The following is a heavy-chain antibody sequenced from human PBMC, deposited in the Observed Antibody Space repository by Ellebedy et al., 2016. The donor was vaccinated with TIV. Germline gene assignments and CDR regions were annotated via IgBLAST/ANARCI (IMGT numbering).Heavy chain of an antibody. Sequence: SETLSLTXTVSGGSVSGYYWNWIRQSPEKGLEWLGFIYYLGTTNYNPSLNSRVTISVDTSRNQFSLNLTSVTAADTAVYYCARDYGIPVRRHNFYYGLDVWGQGTTVTVSS. D-gene: IGHD6-6*01. CDR1: GGSVSGYY. J-gene: IGHJ6*02. V-gene: IGHV4-59*02. CDR2: IYYLGTT. CDR3: ARDYGIPVRRHNFYYGLDV.